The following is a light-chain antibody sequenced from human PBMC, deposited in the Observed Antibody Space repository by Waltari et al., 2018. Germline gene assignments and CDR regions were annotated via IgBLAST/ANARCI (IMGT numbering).Light chain of an antibody. V-gene: IGLV2-23*01. CDR2: EGS. CDR1: SSEVGRYNL. CDR3: CSYAGSSTWV. J-gene: IGLJ3*02. Sequence: QSALTTPASVSGSPGQSITIACTGTSSEVGRYNLFSWYQQHPGKAPKLMIYEGSKRPSGVSNRFSGSKSGNTASLTISGLQAEDEADYYGCSYAGSSTWVFGGGTKLTVL.